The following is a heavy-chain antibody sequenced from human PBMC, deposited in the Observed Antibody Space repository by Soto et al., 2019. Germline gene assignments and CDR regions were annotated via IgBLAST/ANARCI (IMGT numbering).Heavy chain of an antibody. V-gene: IGHV3-7*03. D-gene: IGHD2-8*02. CDR2: ISQDGTVK. CDR3: VGSTGWIFDH. Sequence: EVLLVESGGGLVQPGGPLRLSCATSGFTFNTYCMTWGRQAPGKGLEWVASISQDGTVKDYEGSLRDRFTISRDDVKKSAHLQMNTMRAEDTAVYYCVGSTGWIFDHWGQGTTVTVSS. CDR1: GFTFNTYC. J-gene: IGHJ4*02.